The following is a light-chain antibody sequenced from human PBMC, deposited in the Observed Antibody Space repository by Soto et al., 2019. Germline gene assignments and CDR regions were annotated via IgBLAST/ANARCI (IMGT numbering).Light chain of an antibody. CDR3: AAWDDTVNVLV. J-gene: IGLJ2*01. CDR1: TSNIGSNT. CDR2: NNN. V-gene: IGLV1-44*01. Sequence: QSVLTQPPSASGTPGQRVTISCSGSTSNIGSNTVNWYQQLPGTAPKLLIYNNNQRPSGVPDRFSGSKSGTSASLAISGLQSEDEADYYCAAWDDTVNVLVFGGGTKLTVL.